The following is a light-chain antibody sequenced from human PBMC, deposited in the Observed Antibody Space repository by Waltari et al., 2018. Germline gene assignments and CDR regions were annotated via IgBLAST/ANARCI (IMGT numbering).Light chain of an antibody. J-gene: IGKJ4*01. CDR1: QVIQSD. V-gene: IGKV1-6*01. Sequence: ALQMPQSPSSLAASVGDRVTITCRASQVIQSDLGWYQQKAGKAPNLPIHSAITLQSGVPARFSGSGSGTDFTLTINGLQPEDFATYYCLQDYEYPLTFGGGTRVDMK. CDR3: LQDYEYPLT. CDR2: SAI.